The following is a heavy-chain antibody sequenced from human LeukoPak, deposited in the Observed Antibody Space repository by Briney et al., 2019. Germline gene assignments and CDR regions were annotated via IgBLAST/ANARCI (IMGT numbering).Heavy chain of an antibody. CDR3: ARVFGAAGYSSY. V-gene: IGHV3-21*01. J-gene: IGHJ4*02. D-gene: IGHD6-13*01. CDR1: GFTFSSYS. Sequence: GGSLRLSCAASGFTFSSYSMNWVRQAPGKGLEWVSSISSSSSYIYYAGSVKGRFTISRDNAKNSLYLQMNSLRAEDTAVYYCARVFGAAGYSSYWGQGTLVTVSS. CDR2: ISSSSSYI.